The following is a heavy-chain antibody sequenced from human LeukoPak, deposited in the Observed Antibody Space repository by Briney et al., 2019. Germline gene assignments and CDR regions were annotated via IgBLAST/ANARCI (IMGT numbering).Heavy chain of an antibody. J-gene: IGHJ5*02. CDR1: GYTFTSYD. Sequence: ASVKVSCKASGYTFTSYDINWVRQATGQGLEWMRWINPNTGDTNYAQKFQGRVTMTRDTSISTAYMELSRLRSDDTAVYYCARHYHVLLWFGDRPIWFDRWGQGTLVTVSS. V-gene: IGHV1-2*02. D-gene: IGHD3-10*01. CDR2: INPNTGDT. CDR3: ARHYHVLLWFGDRPIWFDR.